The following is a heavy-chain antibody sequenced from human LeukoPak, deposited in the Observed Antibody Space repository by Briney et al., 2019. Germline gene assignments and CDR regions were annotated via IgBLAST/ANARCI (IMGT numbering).Heavy chain of an antibody. CDR1: GFTFSSYA. CDR3: ARDVSTSALDY. CDR2: ISSSGSYI. J-gene: IGHJ4*02. D-gene: IGHD2-2*01. V-gene: IGHV3-21*01. Sequence: PGGSLRLSCAASGFTFSSYAMSRVRQAPGKGLEWVSSISSSGSYIYYADSVKGRFTISRDNAKNSLYLQMNSLRAEDTAVYYCARDVSTSALDYWGQGTLVTVSS.